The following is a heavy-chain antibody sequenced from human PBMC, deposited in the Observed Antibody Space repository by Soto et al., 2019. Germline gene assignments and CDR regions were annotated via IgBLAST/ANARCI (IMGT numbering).Heavy chain of an antibody. V-gene: IGHV3-30-3*01. Sequence: GGSLRLSCAASGFTFSSYAMHWVRQAPGKGLEWVAVISYDGSNKYYADSVKGRFTISRDNSKNTLYLQMNSLRAEDTAVYYCARGEGYYGMDVWGQGTTVTVSS. CDR1: GFTFSSYA. D-gene: IGHD1-26*01. J-gene: IGHJ6*02. CDR3: ARGEGYYGMDV. CDR2: ISYDGSNK.